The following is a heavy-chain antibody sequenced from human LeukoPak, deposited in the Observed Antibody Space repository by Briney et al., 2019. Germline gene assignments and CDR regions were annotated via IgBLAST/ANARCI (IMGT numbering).Heavy chain of an antibody. CDR1: GYTFTNYG. V-gene: IGHV1-18*04. CDR2: ISANNGET. CDR3: ARVPPSAHQLLSSDY. J-gene: IGHJ4*02. D-gene: IGHD2-2*01. Sequence: ASVKVSCKASGYTFTNYGISWARQAPGQGLEWMAWISANNGETRYAQNLQGRVTMTTDTSTSTACMELRSLRSDDTAVYYCARVPPSAHQLLSSDYWGQGTQVTVSS.